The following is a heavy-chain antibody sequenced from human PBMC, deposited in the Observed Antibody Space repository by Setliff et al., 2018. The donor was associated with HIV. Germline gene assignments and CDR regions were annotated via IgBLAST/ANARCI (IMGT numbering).Heavy chain of an antibody. D-gene: IGHD3-3*02. CDR1: GFIFSDHY. J-gene: IGHJ6*03. CDR2: IWSDGSNK. V-gene: IGHV3-33*08. Sequence: PGGSLRLSCVVSGFIFSDHYMDWVRQAPGKGLEWVAVIWSDGSNKYYADSVKGRFTISRDNSKNTLYLQMNDLRVDDTAVYYCVRGAFWSTYFYYYLDVWGEGSTVTVSS. CDR3: VRGAFWSTYFYYYLDV.